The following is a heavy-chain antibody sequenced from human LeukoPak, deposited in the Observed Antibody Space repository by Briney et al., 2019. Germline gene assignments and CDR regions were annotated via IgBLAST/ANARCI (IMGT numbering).Heavy chain of an antibody. Sequence: GGSLRLSCAASGFTFSSYEMNWVRQAPGKGLEWVSYISSSGSTIYYADSVKGRFTISRDNAKNSLYLQMNSLRAEDTAVYYFVRDFMYNTACTGCWGQETLVTVSS. CDR2: ISSSGSTI. CDR3: VRDFMYNTACTGC. J-gene: IGHJ4*02. CDR1: GFTFSSYE. D-gene: IGHD1-1*01. V-gene: IGHV3-48*03.